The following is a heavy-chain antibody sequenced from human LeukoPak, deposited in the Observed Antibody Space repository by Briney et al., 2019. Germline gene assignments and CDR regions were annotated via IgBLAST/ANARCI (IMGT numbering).Heavy chain of an antibody. V-gene: IGHV3-23*01. CDR1: GFTFSNYA. CDR2: SGSGGTT. J-gene: IGHJ4*02. CDR3: ARGGSSGWDYFDY. D-gene: IGHD6-19*01. Sequence: GGSLRLSCAASGFTFSNYAMSWVRQAPGKGLEWVSTSGSGGTTHYADSVKGRFTFSRDNSKNTLFLQMNSLRAEDTAVYYCARGGSSGWDYFDYWGQGTLVTVSS.